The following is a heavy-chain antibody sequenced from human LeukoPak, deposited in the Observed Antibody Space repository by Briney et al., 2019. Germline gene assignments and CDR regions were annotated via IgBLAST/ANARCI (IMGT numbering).Heavy chain of an antibody. CDR2: INPNSGGT. V-gene: IGHV1-2*02. J-gene: IGHJ4*02. CDR1: GYTFTGYY. D-gene: IGHD3-22*01. Sequence: ASVKVSRKASGYTFTGYYMHWVRQAPGQGLEWMGWINPNSGGTNYAQKFQGRVTMTRDTSISTAYMELSRLRSDDTAVYYCARGWTGDDSSGYYYRRYFDYWGQGTLVTVSS. CDR3: ARGWTGDDSSGYYYRRYFDY.